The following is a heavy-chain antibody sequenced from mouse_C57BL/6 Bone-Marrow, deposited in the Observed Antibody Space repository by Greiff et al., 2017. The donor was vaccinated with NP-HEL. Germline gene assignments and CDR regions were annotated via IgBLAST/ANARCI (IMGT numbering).Heavy chain of an antibody. CDR3: ARENYYGSSPYAMDY. Sequence: EVKLVESGGDLVKPGGSLKLSCAASGFTFSSYGLSWVRQTPDKRLEWVATISSGGSYTYYPDSVKGRFTLSRDNAKNTLYLQMSSLKSEDTAMYYCARENYYGSSPYAMDYWGQGTSVTVSS. V-gene: IGHV5-6*01. CDR1: GFTFSSYG. J-gene: IGHJ4*01. CDR2: ISSGGSYT. D-gene: IGHD1-1*01.